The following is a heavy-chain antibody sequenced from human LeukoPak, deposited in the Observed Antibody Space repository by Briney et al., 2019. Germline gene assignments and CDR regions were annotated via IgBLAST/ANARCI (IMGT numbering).Heavy chain of an antibody. D-gene: IGHD6-19*01. V-gene: IGHV4-34*01. CDR2: INDSGST. CDR1: GGTLSGFY. Sequence: PSETLSLTCDVYGGTLSGFYWIWIRQSPGTGLQWIGEINDSGSTNYNPYLESRVTISLDTSKSQLSLKVTSVTAADTAVYFCARGGGLQWRGGFRRRYSYFYMDVWGKGTTVTVS. J-gene: IGHJ6*03. CDR3: ARGGGLQWRGGFRRRYSYFYMDV.